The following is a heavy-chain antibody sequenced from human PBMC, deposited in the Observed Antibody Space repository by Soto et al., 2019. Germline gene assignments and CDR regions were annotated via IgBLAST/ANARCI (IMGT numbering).Heavy chain of an antibody. CDR3: AGAGGLGVVPAAPFYYGMDV. Sequence: GASVKVSCKASGGTFSSYAISWVRQAPGQGLEWMGGIIPIFGTANYAQKFQGRVTITADKSTSTAYMELSSLRSEDTAVYYCAGAGGLGVVPAAPFYYGMDVWGQGTTVTVSS. D-gene: IGHD2-2*01. J-gene: IGHJ6*02. V-gene: IGHV1-69*06. CDR2: IIPIFGTA. CDR1: GGTFSSYA.